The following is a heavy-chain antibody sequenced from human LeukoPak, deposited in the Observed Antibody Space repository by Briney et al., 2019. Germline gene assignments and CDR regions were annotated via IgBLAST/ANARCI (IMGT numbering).Heavy chain of an antibody. V-gene: IGHV1-18*01. CDR1: GYSFTNYG. CDR2: ISGYNSKP. J-gene: IGHJ4*02. CDR3: ARANNKYFFDY. Sequence: ASVKVSCKTSGYSFTNYGITWVRQAPGQGLEWMGWISGYNSKPFYAQNFQGRVTMTTDTSTSTVYMEVWSLRSDDTAVYYCARANNKYFFDYWGQGTLVTVSS. D-gene: IGHD2/OR15-2a*01.